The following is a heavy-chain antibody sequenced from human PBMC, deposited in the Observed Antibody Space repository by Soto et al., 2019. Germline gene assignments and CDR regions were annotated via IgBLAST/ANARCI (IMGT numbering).Heavy chain of an antibody. CDR2: XXYXSXXXT. J-gene: IGHJ4*02. D-gene: IGHD1-26*01. V-gene: IGHV6-1*01. CDR1: GDSVSSKSAA. Sequence: SQTLSLTCAISGDSVSSKSAAWNWIRQSPSRGLXWLGRXXYXSXXXTXXXXSVKGRITVNPDTSKNQFSLQLNSVTTEDTAVYYCARALAGSYDYWGQGTLVTVSS. CDR3: ARALAGSYDY.